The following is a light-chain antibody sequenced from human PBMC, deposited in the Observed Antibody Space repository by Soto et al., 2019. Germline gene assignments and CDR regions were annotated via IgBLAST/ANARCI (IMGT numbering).Light chain of an antibody. V-gene: IGKV3-20*01. CDR1: QSVSSY. J-gene: IGKJ5*01. CDR3: QQYGGSPIT. Sequence: EIVLTQSPATLSLSPGERATLSCMASQSVSSYLAWYQQKPGQAPRLLIYDASNRATGIPDRFSGSGSATDFTLTISRLEPEDFAVFYCQQYGGSPITFGQGTRLEI. CDR2: DAS.